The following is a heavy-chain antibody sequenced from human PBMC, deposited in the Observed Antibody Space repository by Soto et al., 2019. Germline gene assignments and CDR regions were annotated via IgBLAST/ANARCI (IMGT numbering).Heavy chain of an antibody. D-gene: IGHD6-6*01. Sequence: GGSLRLSCSASGFTFSSYAMHWVRQAPGKGLEYVSAISSNGGSTYYADSVKGRFTISRDNSKNTLYLQMSSLRAEDTAVYYCVKDRETSIAARRVTTDYWGQGTLVTVSS. CDR2: ISSNGGST. J-gene: IGHJ4*02. V-gene: IGHV3-64D*08. CDR1: GFTFSSYA. CDR3: VKDRETSIAARRVTTDY.